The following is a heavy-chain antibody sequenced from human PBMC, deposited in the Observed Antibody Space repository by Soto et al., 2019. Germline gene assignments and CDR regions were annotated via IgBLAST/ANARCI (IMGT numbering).Heavy chain of an antibody. CDR1: GFTFSSYG. V-gene: IGHV3-23*01. Sequence: GGSLRLSCAASGFTFSSYGMSWVRQAPRKGLEWVSTIRGSADSANYADSVKGRFTISRDNSKNMLYLQMNSLGADDTAVYYCAKHLWFGESVFDPWGQGTLVTVSS. D-gene: IGHD3-10*01. CDR3: AKHLWFGESVFDP. J-gene: IGHJ5*02. CDR2: IRGSADSA.